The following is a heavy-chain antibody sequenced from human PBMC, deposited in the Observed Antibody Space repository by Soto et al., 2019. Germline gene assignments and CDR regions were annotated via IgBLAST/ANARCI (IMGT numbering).Heavy chain of an antibody. D-gene: IGHD3-3*01. CDR3: ARVLAATDAFDI. V-gene: IGHV3-21*01. Sequence: PGGSLRLSCAASGFTFSSYSMNRVRQAPGKGLEWVSSISSSSSYIYYADSVKGRFTISRDNAKNSLYLQMNSLRAEDTAVYYCARVLAATDAFDIWGQGTMVTVSS. CDR2: ISSSSSYI. CDR1: GFTFSSYS. J-gene: IGHJ3*02.